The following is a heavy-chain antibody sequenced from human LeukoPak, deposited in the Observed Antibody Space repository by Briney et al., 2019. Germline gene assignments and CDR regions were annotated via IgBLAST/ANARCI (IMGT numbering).Heavy chain of an antibody. CDR2: IIPILGIT. J-gene: IGHJ4*02. D-gene: IGHD3-16*01. V-gene: IGHV1-69*04. CDR3: ARDPSGGYVPYFDY. CDR1: GGTFSSYA. Sequence: SVQVSCKASGGTFSSYAISWVRQAPGQGLEWMGRIIPILGITNYAQKFQGSVTITADKSTSTAYMELSSLRSDDTAVYYCARDPSGGYVPYFDYWGQGTLVTVSS.